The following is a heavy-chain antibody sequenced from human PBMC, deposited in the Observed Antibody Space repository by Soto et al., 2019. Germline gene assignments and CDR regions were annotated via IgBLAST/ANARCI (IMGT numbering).Heavy chain of an antibody. CDR3: ARGGGYSSMIAVRFDP. J-gene: IGHJ5*02. CDR2: IYHSGST. D-gene: IGHD3-22*01. V-gene: IGHV4-30-2*01. Sequence: SETLSLTCAVSGGSISSGGYSWSWIRQPPGKGLEWIGYIYHSGSTYYNPSLKSRVTISVDRSKNQFSLKLSSVTAADTAVYYCARGGGYSSMIAVRFDPWGQGTLVTVSS. CDR1: GGSISSGGYS.